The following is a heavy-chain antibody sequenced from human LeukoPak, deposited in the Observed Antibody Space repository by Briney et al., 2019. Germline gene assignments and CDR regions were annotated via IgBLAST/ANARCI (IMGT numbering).Heavy chain of an antibody. D-gene: IGHD3-10*01. Sequence: ASVKVSCKASGYTFTSYGMHWVRQAPGQRLEWMGWINAGNGNTKYSQKFQGRVTITRDTSASTAYMELSSLRSEDTAVYYCARELGLLWFGEAYGMDVWGKGTTVTVSS. V-gene: IGHV1-3*01. CDR3: ARELGLLWFGEAYGMDV. CDR2: INAGNGNT. J-gene: IGHJ6*04. CDR1: GYTFTSYG.